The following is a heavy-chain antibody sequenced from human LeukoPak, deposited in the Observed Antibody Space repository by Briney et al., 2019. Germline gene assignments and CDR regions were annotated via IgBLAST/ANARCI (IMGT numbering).Heavy chain of an antibody. D-gene: IGHD4-23*01. CDR1: GFKFNNYA. V-gene: IGHV3-30-3*01. CDR2: ISYDGSNK. Sequence: GGSLRLSCTASGFKFNNYAMHWVRQAPGKGLEWVAVISYDGSNKYYADSVKGRFTISRDNSKNTLYLQMNSLRAEDTAVYYCARLFSTVVTYFDYWGQGTLVTVSS. CDR3: ARLFSTVVTYFDY. J-gene: IGHJ4*02.